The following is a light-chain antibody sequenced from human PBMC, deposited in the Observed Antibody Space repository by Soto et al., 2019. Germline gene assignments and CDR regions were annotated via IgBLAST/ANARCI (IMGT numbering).Light chain of an antibody. CDR1: RSLVYSDGNAY. CDR3: MQGTHWPPT. J-gene: IGKJ1*01. V-gene: IGKV2-30*01. CDR2: KAS. Sequence: DVVMTQSPLSLPVTLGQPASISCRSSRSLVYSDGNAYLNWFHQRTGQSPRRLIYKASNRDSGVPDRFSGSGSGTDFTLHINRVEAEDVGVYYCMQGTHWPPTFGRGTRVEIE.